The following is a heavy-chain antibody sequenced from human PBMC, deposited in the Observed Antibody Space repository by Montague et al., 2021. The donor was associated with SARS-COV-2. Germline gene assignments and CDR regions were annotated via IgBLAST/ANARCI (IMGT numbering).Heavy chain of an antibody. CDR3: ARGSGWMGNAFDI. V-gene: IGHV4-59*01. Sequence: SETLSLTCTVSGGSISSYYWSWIRQPPGKGLEWIGYIYYSGSTNYNPSLKSRVTISVNTSKNQFSLKLSSVTAADTAVYYCARGSGWMGNAFDIWGQGTMVTVSA. CDR2: IYYSGST. D-gene: IGHD6-19*01. CDR1: GGSISSYY. J-gene: IGHJ3*02.